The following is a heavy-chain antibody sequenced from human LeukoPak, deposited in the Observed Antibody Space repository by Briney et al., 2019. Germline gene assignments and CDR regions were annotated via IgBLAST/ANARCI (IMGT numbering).Heavy chain of an antibody. J-gene: IGHJ4*02. CDR1: GYTFSSYG. CDR3: ARRQGTTLNFYY. V-gene: IGHV1-18*01. D-gene: IGHD1-1*01. Sequence: ASVKVSCKASGYTFSSYGFSWVRQAPGQGLEWMGWINAYNGNTNYAQNLQGRVTMTTDTSTRTAYMELRSLRSDDTAVYYCARRQGTTLNFYYWGQGTLVTVSS. CDR2: INAYNGNT.